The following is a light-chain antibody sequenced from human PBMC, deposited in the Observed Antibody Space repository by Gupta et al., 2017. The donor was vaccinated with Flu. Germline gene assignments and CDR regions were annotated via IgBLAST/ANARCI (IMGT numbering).Light chain of an antibody. CDR3: AAWDDRLNGVV. CDR1: SSNMGSHT. CDR2: RNN. Sequence: SVLTQPPSASGSPGQRVIISCSGSSSNMGSHTVNWYQQLPGAAPKLLMYRNNQRTSGVPDRFSGSKSATSASLAIICLQSEDEADYFCAAWDDRLNGVVFGGATKVTVL. J-gene: IGLJ3*02. V-gene: IGLV1-44*01.